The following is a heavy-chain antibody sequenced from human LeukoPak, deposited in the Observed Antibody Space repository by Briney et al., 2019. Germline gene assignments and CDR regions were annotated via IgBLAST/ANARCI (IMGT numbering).Heavy chain of an antibody. CDR3: ARWVVSGIRGAFDV. D-gene: IGHD2-21*01. J-gene: IGHJ3*01. CDR1: GFTFSTYA. Sequence: GGSLRLSCAASGFTFSTYAMTWVRQAPGKGLEWVSTINSGGSTYYADSVKGRFTISRDNSKNTLYLQMSRLRAEDTALYYCARWVVSGIRGAFDVWGQGTMVPVS. V-gene: IGHV3-23*01. CDR2: INSGGST.